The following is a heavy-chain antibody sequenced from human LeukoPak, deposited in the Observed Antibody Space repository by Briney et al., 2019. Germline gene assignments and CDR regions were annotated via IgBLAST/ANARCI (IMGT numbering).Heavy chain of an antibody. V-gene: IGHV5-51*03. CDR3: ARLSGFYDSTAGYIDY. D-gene: IGHD3-22*01. CDR1: GYSFPSYW. J-gene: IGHJ4*02. CDR2: IYPGDSDT. Sequence: GESLKISCEGSGYSFPSYWIGWVRQMPGKGLEWMGIIYPGDSDTKYSPSFQGQVTISADGSISTAYLQWNSLQASDTAMYFCARLSGFYDSTAGYIDYWGQGILVTVSS.